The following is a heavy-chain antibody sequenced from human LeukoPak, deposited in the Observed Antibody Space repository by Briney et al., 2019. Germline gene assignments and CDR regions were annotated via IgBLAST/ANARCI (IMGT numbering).Heavy chain of an antibody. Sequence: GGTLRLSCAASGFTFSSYEMNWVRQAPGKGLGWVSYISSSGSTIYYADSVKGRFTISRDNAKNSLYLQMNSLRAEDTAVYYCAELGITMIGGVWGKGTTVTISS. D-gene: IGHD3-10*02. V-gene: IGHV3-48*03. CDR1: GFTFSSYE. CDR2: ISSSGSTI. CDR3: AELGITMIGGV. J-gene: IGHJ6*04.